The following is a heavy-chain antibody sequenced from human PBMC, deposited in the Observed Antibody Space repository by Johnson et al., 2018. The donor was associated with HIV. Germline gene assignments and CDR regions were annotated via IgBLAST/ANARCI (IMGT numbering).Heavy chain of an antibody. CDR3: AKDRSSGRYRGDAFDI. Sequence: VQLLESGGGLVKPGGSLRLSCAASGFTFSDYYINWIRQAPGKGLEWVSYISSSGSTIYYADSLKGRFTISRDNAKNSLYLQMNSLRAEDTAVYYCAKDRSSGRYRGDAFDIWGQGTMVTVSS. CDR1: GFTFSDYY. CDR2: ISSSGSTI. D-gene: IGHD6-19*01. V-gene: IGHV3-11*04. J-gene: IGHJ3*02.